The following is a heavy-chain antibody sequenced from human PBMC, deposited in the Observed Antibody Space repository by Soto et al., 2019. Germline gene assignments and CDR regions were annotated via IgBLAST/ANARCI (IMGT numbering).Heavy chain of an antibody. V-gene: IGHV1-18*01. J-gene: IGHJ4*02. CDR1: GYTFTNFD. CDR2: ISTYNGDT. D-gene: IGHD5-12*01. Sequence: QVQLVQSGAEVKRPGASVKVSCKTSGYTFTNFDINWVRQAPGQGLEWMGWISTYNGDTSYAQKFQDRVTVTTDTSTGTAYMELVTLRSDDTAIYYCARDNSGSDYWGQGTLVTVSS. CDR3: ARDNSGSDY.